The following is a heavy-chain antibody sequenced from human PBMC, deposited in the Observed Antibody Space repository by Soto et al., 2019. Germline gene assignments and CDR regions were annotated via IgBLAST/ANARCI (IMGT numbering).Heavy chain of an antibody. CDR1: GFTFSSYW. D-gene: IGHD6-6*01. J-gene: IGHJ6*02. CDR2: INSDGSST. CDR3: ASRSSYSSSSRRYYYGMDV. Sequence: LRLSCAASGFTFSSYWMHWVRQAPGKGLVWVSRINSDGSSTSYADSVKGRFTISRDNAKNTLYLQMNSLRAEDTAVYYCASRSSYSSSSRRYYYGMDVWGQGTTVTVS. V-gene: IGHV3-74*01.